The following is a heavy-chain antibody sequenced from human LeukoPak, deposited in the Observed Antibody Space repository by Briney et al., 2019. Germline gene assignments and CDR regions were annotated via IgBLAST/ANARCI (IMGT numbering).Heavy chain of an antibody. Sequence: PGGCLRLSCAASGFTFSSYGMHWVRQAPGKGLEWVAVISYDGSNKYYADSVKGRFTISRDNSKNTLYLQMNSLRAEDTAVYYCAKSAGTSSVRGYFDYWGQGTLVTVSS. V-gene: IGHV3-30*18. J-gene: IGHJ4*02. D-gene: IGHD2-2*01. CDR2: ISYDGSNK. CDR3: AKSAGTSSVRGYFDY. CDR1: GFTFSSYG.